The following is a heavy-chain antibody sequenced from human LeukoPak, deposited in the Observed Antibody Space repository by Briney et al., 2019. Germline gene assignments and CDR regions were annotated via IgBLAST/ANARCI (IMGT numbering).Heavy chain of an antibody. CDR3: ARGVGYYGSGSPSDY. D-gene: IGHD3-10*01. Sequence: ASVKVSCKASGYTFTSYDINWVRQATGQGLEWMGWMNHNSGNTGYAQKFQGRVTMTRNTPISTAYTELSSLRSEDTAVYYCARGVGYYGSGSPSDYWGQGTLVTVSS. J-gene: IGHJ4*02. CDR1: GYTFTSYD. V-gene: IGHV1-8*01. CDR2: MNHNSGNT.